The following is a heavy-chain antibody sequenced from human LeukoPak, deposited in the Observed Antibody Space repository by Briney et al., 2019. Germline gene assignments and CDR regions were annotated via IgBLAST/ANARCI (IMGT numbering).Heavy chain of an antibody. D-gene: IGHD2-15*01. J-gene: IGHJ3*02. Sequence: GESLKISCKGSGYSFTSYWIGWVRQMPGKGLEWMGIIYPGDSDTRYSPSFQGQVTISADKSISTAYLQWSSLKASDTAMYYCATALYGSINSNRYAFDIWGQGTMVTVSS. V-gene: IGHV5-51*01. CDR2: IYPGDSDT. CDR3: ATALYGSINSNRYAFDI. CDR1: GYSFTSYW.